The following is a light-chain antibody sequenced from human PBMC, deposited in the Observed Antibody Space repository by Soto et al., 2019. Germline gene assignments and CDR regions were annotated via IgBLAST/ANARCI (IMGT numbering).Light chain of an antibody. CDR2: GAS. CDR3: QQLNSYPLT. Sequence: DIQLTQSPSFLSASVGDRVTITCRASQGISSYLAWYQQKPGKAPKLLIYGASTLQSGVPSRFSGSGSGTEFTLTNSSLQPEYFATYYCQQLNSYPLTFGGGTTVEI. J-gene: IGKJ4*01. V-gene: IGKV1-9*01. CDR1: QGISSY.